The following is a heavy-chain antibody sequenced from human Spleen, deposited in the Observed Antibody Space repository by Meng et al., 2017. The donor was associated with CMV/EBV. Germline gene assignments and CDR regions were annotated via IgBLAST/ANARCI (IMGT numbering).Heavy chain of an antibody. Sequence: ASVKVSCKASGYTFTSYGISWVRQAPGQGLEWMGWISAYNGNTNYAQKLQGRVTLTTDTSTSTAYMELRSLRSDDTALYYCARGPGDLKGYYFDYWGQGTLVTVSS. CDR1: GYTFTSYG. J-gene: IGHJ4*02. CDR3: ARGPGDLKGYYFDY. CDR2: ISAYNGNT. V-gene: IGHV1-18*01. D-gene: IGHD7-27*01.